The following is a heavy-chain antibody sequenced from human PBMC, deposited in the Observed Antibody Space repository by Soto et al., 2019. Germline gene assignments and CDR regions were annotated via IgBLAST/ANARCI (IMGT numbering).Heavy chain of an antibody. V-gene: IGHV4-39*07. J-gene: IGHJ4*02. CDR3: ARAEEQLVFSQVFDY. CDR1: GGSISSSRSY. Sequence: SETLSLTCNVSGGSISSSRSYWAWIRQPPGKGLEWIANIFYSGSTYYNPSLASRVTVSVDTSKNQFSLRLSSVTAADTAVYYCARAEEQLVFSQVFDYWGQGTLVTVSS. D-gene: IGHD6-6*01. CDR2: IFYSGST.